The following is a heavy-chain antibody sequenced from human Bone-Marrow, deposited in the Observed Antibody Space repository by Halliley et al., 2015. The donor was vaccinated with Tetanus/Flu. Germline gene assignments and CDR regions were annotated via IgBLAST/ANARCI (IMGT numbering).Heavy chain of an antibody. V-gene: IGHV4-31*03. CDR1: GGSISSGAHY. CDR2: IYYSGSA. Sequence: TLSLTCTVSGGSISSGAHYWSWIRQLPGKGLESVGYIYYSGSAYYNPSLKSRVTISLDTSKNHFSLSLSSVTAADTAVYYCARDLGSEESIAMDVWGQRTTVTVSS. CDR3: ARDLGSEESIAMDV. J-gene: IGHJ6*02. D-gene: IGHD6-25*01.